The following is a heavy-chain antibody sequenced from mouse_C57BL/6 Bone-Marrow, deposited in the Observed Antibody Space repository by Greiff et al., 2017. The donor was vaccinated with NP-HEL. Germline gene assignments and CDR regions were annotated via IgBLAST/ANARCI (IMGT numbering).Heavy chain of an antibody. CDR2: ISYSGST. J-gene: IGHJ4*01. CDR1: GYSITSDY. Sequence: EVHLVESGPGLAKPSQTLSLTCSVTGYSITSDYWNWIRKFPGNKLEYMGYISYSGSTYYNPSLKCRISITRDTSKNQYYLQLNSVTTEDTDTYYCARSPLWLRRNYYAMDYWGQGTSVTVSS. V-gene: IGHV3-8*01. D-gene: IGHD2-2*01. CDR3: ARSPLWLRRNYYAMDY.